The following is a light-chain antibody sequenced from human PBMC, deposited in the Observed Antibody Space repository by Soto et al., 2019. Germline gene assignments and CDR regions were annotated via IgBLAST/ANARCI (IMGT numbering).Light chain of an antibody. CDR1: SSDIGNYDH. J-gene: IGLJ1*01. Sequence: ALTQPASVSGSPGQSITISCSGTSSDIGNYDHVAWYQQFPGKSPKLIIYAVSDRPSGVSDRFSGSKSGISASLTISGLQTEDDAHYYCISYTDRQSYLFGTGTKVTVL. CDR3: ISYTDRQSYL. V-gene: IGLV2-14*03. CDR2: AVS.